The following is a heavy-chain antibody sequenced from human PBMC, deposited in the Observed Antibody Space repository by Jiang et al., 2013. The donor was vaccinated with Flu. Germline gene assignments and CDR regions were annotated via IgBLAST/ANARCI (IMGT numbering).Heavy chain of an antibody. D-gene: IGHD1-26*01. CDR3: ATRTRIVGAINDAFDI. CDR2: IYPGDSDT. V-gene: IGHV5-51*01. CDR1: GYRFTSYW. Sequence: GAEVKKPGESLKISCKGSGYRFTSYWIGWVRQMPGKGLEWMGIIYPGDSDTRYSPSFQGQVTISADKSISTAYLQWSSLKASDTAMYYCATRTRIVGAINDAFDIWGQGTMVTVSS. J-gene: IGHJ3*02.